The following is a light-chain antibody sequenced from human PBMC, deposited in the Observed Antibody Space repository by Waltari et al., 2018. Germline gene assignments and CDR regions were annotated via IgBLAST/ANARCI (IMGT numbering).Light chain of an antibody. CDR3: QQYNNWPPYI. J-gene: IGKJ2*01. Sequence: ETVMTQSPTTLSLSPGERATLSCRASQSVSNNLAWYQQRPGQAPRLLSYGASIRATGVPARFSGRGAGTEFTLTISSLQSEDFAVYYCQQYNNWPPYIFGQGSQLEI. CDR2: GAS. V-gene: IGKV3-15*01. CDR1: QSVSNN.